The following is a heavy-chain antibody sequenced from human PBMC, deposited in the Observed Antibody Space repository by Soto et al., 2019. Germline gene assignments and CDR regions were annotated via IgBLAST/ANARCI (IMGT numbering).Heavy chain of an antibody. V-gene: IGHV3-30-3*01. Sequence: QVQLVESGGGVVQPGRSLRLSCAASGFTFSSYAMHWVRHAPGKGLEWVAVISYDGSNKYYADSVKGRFTISRDNSKNTLYLQMNSLRAEDTAVYYCAREGTRQWFDPWGQGTLVTVSS. CDR1: GFTFSSYA. D-gene: IGHD3-10*01. J-gene: IGHJ5*02. CDR2: ISYDGSNK. CDR3: AREGTRQWFDP.